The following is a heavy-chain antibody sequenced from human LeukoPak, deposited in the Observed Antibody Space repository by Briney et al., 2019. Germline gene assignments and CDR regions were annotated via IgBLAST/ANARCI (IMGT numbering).Heavy chain of an antibody. Sequence: GGSLRLSCAASGFTFSSYAMHWVRQAPGKGLEWVAVISYDGSSKYYADSVKGRFTISRDNSKNTLYLQMNSLRAEDTAVYYCARDRSRDGYNHYYYYYMDVWGKGTTVTVSS. D-gene: IGHD5-24*01. J-gene: IGHJ6*03. CDR1: GFTFSSYA. CDR2: ISYDGSSK. V-gene: IGHV3-30*01. CDR3: ARDRSRDGYNHYYYYYMDV.